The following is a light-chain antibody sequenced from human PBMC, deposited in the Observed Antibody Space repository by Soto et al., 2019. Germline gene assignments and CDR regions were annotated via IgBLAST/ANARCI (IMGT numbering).Light chain of an antibody. CDR3: QQYHGPWT. J-gene: IGKJ1*01. CDR2: EAS. Sequence: DFQLTQSPATLSSSVGDRATITCRASQSVSNCLAWFQQKPGKAPKLLIYEASIIGTGIPARLSGSASGTHFTLTMSSLQPDDSSSYYCQQYHGPWTFCQGTKVEIK. V-gene: IGKV1-5*03. CDR1: QSVSNC.